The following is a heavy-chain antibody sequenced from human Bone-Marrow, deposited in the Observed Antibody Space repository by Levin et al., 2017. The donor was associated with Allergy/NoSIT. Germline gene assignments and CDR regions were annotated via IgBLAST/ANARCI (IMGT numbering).Heavy chain of an antibody. J-gene: IGHJ6*02. D-gene: IGHD2-15*01. CDR1: GGSISSYY. CDR2: IYYSGST. CDR3: AGGLAFPSGGSCYSWFMRVRRDYYDYGMDV. V-gene: IGHV4-59*01. Sequence: SQTLSLTCTVSGGSISSYYWSWIRQPPGKGLEWIGYIYYSGSTNYNPSLKSRVTISVDTSKNQFSLKLSSVTAADTAVYYCAGGLAFPSGGSCYSWFMRVRRDYYDYGMDVWGQGTTVTVSS.